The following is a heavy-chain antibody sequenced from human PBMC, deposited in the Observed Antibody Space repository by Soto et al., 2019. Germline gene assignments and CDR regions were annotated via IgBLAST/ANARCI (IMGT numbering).Heavy chain of an antibody. CDR3: ARDVAAAGTPDY. V-gene: IGHV1-69*13. J-gene: IGHJ4*02. Sequence: SVKVSCKASGGTFSSYAISWVRQAPGQGLEWMGGIILIFGTANYAQKFQGRVTITADESTSTAYMELSSLRSEDTAVYYCARDVAAAGTPDYWGQGTLVTVS. D-gene: IGHD6-13*01. CDR2: IILIFGTA. CDR1: GGTFSSYA.